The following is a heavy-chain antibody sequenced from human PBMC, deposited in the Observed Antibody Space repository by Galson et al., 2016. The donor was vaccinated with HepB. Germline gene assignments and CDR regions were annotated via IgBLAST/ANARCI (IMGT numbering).Heavy chain of an antibody. Sequence: ETLSLTCAVFGETFNGYYRTWIRQPPGKGLEWVGEINHSGNTNYNPSLKSRVNLSVDMSKKQFSLALTSVTAADTAISFCARGTYYDSATRFDHWGQGSLVTVSS. CDR1: GETFNGYY. CDR3: ARGTYYDSATRFDH. V-gene: IGHV4-34*01. J-gene: IGHJ5*02. CDR2: INHSGNT. D-gene: IGHD3-3*01.